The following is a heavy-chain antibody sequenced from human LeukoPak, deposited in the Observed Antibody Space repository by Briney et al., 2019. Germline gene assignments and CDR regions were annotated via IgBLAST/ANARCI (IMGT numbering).Heavy chain of an antibody. CDR1: GFTFSSYA. J-gene: IGHJ4*02. D-gene: IGHD3-9*01. Sequence: PGGSLRLSCAASGFTFSSYAMSWVRQAPGKGLEWVSAISGSGGSTYYADSVKGRFTISRDNSKNTLYLQMNSLRAEDTAVYYCLKEQHAIRYFDWLLRVGYFDYWGQGTLVTVSS. CDR2: ISGSGGST. V-gene: IGHV3-23*01. CDR3: LKEQHAIRYFDWLLRVGYFDY.